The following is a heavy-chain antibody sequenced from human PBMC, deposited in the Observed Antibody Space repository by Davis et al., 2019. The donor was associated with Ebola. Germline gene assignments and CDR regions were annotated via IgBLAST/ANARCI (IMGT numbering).Heavy chain of an antibody. CDR2: INPNSGGT. Sequence: AASVKVSCKASGYTFTGNYIQWLRQAPGQGFEWMGRINPNSGGTNYAQKFQGRVTMTRDTSITTAYMELSRLRSDDTAVYYCARGGITMIVVPRDYYYGLDVWGQGTTVTVSS. CDR1: GYTFTGNY. V-gene: IGHV1-2*06. D-gene: IGHD3-22*01. J-gene: IGHJ6*02. CDR3: ARGGITMIVVPRDYYYGLDV.